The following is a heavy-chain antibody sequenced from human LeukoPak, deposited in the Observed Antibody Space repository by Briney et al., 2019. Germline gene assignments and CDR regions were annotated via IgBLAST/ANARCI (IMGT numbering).Heavy chain of an antibody. CDR3: AGPYFDWSYDY. J-gene: IGHJ4*02. Sequence: SETLSLTCTVSGGSISSSSYYWGWIRQPPGKGLEWIGSIYYSGSTYYNPSLKSRVTISVDTSKNQFSLKLSSVTAADTAVYYCAGPYFDWSYDYWGQGTLVTVSS. V-gene: IGHV4-39*01. CDR2: IYYSGST. D-gene: IGHD3-9*01. CDR1: GGSISSSSYY.